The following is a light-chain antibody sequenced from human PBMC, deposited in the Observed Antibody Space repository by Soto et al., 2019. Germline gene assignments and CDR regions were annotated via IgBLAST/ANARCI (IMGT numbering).Light chain of an antibody. V-gene: IGLV2-14*03. CDR1: SSDVGGYNY. J-gene: IGLJ1*01. CDR2: DVR. CDR3: CSYTGSRTPWV. Sequence: QSALTQPASVSGSPGQSITISCSGTSSDVGGYNYVSWYQQHPGNAPKLMISDVRDRPSGVSKRFSASKSGNTASLTISGLQAEDEADYYCCSYTGSRTPWVFGTGTKLTVL.